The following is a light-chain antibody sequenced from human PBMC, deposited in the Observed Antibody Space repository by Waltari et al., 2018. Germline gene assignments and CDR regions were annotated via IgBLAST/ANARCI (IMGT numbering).Light chain of an antibody. CDR1: RASRASNN. Sequence: NFMLTQPPSVSASPGTPVTISCTRRRASRASNNVQWDQQRPGSAPTTVIDGDNQRPSGVPDRFSGSIDTYSNSASLTISGLRTEDEADYYCQSYDTDNDAVVFGGGTTLTVL. CDR2: GDN. CDR3: QSYDTDNDAVV. J-gene: IGLJ2*01. V-gene: IGLV6-57*03.